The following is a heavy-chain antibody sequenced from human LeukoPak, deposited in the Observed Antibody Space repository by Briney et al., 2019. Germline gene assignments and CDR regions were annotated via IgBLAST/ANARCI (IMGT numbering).Heavy chain of an antibody. D-gene: IGHD1-26*01. V-gene: IGHV4-38-2*01. CDR3: ARSVGAPGAFDI. J-gene: IGHJ3*02. Sequence: GSLRLSCAASGFTFSSYWMSWVRQAPGKGLEWIGSIYHSGSTYYNPSLKSRVTISVDTSKNQFSLKLSSVTAADTAVYYCARSVGAPGAFDIWGQGTMVTVSS. CDR1: GFTFSSYW. CDR2: IYHSGST.